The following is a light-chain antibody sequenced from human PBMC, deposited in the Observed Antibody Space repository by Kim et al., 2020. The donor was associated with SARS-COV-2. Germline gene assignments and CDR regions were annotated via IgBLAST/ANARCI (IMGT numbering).Light chain of an antibody. V-gene: IGKV3D-15*01. CDR2: DVS. CDR3: QQYEDWPLT. J-gene: IGKJ4*01. Sequence: EIVMTQSPATLSVSPGEGATLSCRASQTVGRKVAWYQHKPGQAPRLLIYDVSTRATGIPGRVSGSGSGTEFTLTISSVQAEDFAVYHCQQYEDWPLTFGGGTKVDIK. CDR1: QTVGRK.